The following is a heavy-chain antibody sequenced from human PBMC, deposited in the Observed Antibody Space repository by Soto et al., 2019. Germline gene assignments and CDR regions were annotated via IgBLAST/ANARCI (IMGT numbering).Heavy chain of an antibody. CDR1: GFTFNTYA. D-gene: IGHD3-9*01. Sequence: EVQLLESGGGLAQRGGSLRLSCAASGFTFNTYAMTWVRQAPGKGLEWVSTITAGGGSTYYADSVKGRFTISRDNSRDTLYLQMNSLRAEDTALYYCAKTYGPRYCDYWGQGTLVTVSS. CDR2: ITAGGGST. V-gene: IGHV3-23*01. CDR3: AKTYGPRYCDY. J-gene: IGHJ4*02.